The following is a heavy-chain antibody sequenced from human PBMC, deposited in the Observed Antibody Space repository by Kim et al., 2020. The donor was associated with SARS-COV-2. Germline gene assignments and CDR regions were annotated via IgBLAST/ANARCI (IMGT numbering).Heavy chain of an antibody. J-gene: IGHJ4*02. CDR3: AKGGGTSPFGY. D-gene: IGHD1-1*01. V-gene: IGHV3-23*01. Sequence: ADSVKGRFTISSDISKNTLYLQMSRLRAEDTAVYYCAKGGGTSPFGYWGQGTLVTVSS.